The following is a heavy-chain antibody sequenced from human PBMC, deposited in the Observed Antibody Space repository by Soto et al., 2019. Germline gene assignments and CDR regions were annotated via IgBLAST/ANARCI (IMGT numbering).Heavy chain of an antibody. J-gene: IGHJ3*02. V-gene: IGHV3-74*01. Sequence: GGSLRLSCAASGFTFSRYWMHWVRQAPGEGLVWVSGIRTDGSTTRDVDSVNGGFTISRDSVKNTVYVQVSGLRGEDTAVYYCARDDFFVVGFSRGFYIWGQGTLVTVSS. CDR3: ARDDFFVVGFSRGFYI. CDR1: GFTFSRYW. D-gene: IGHD3-3*01. CDR2: IRTDGSTT.